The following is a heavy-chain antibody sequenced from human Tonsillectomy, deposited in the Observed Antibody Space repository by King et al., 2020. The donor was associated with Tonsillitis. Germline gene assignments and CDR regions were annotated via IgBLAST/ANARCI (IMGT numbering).Heavy chain of an antibody. V-gene: IGHV5-51*01. CDR3: VRRYQGRDGYNYYTFDI. CDR2: IYPRDSET. CDR1: GYNFTSYW. Sequence: QLVQSGAEVKKPGESLKISCKGSGYNFTSYWIGWVRQMPGKGLEWMGIIYPRDSETRYSPSCQGQVTVSADKSISTAYLQWSSLKASDTAMYYCVRRYQGRDGYNYYTFDIWGQGTMVTVSS. J-gene: IGHJ3*02. D-gene: IGHD5-24*01.